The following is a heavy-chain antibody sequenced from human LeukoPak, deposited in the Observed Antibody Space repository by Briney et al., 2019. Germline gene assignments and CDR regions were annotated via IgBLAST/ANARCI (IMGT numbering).Heavy chain of an antibody. D-gene: IGHD4-11*01. V-gene: IGHV4-38-2*02. CDR3: ARVQAPNWFDP. CDR1: GYSISSGYY. J-gene: IGHJ5*02. CDR2: IYHSGST. Sequence: SETLSLTCTVSGYSISSGYYWGWIRQPPGKGLEWIGSIYHSGSTYYNPSLKSRVTISVDTSKNQFSLKLSSVTAADTAVYYCARVQAPNWFDPWGQGTLVTVSS.